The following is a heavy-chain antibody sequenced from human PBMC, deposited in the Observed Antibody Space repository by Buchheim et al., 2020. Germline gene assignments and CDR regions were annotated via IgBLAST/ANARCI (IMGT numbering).Heavy chain of an antibody. V-gene: IGHV3-30*02. CDR3: AKDARGWYRLDKYGMDV. J-gene: IGHJ6*02. Sequence: DSVKGRFTISRDNSKNTLYLQMNSLRAEDTAVYYCAKDARGWYRLDKYGMDVWGQGTT. D-gene: IGHD6-19*01.